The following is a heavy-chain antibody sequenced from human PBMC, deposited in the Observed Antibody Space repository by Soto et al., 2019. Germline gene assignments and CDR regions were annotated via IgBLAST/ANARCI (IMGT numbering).Heavy chain of an antibody. CDR2: ISYDGSNK. V-gene: IGHV3-30*18. CDR1: GFTFSSYG. Sequence: QVQLVESGGGVVQPGRSLRLSCAASGFTFSSYGMHWVRQAPGKGLEWVAVISYDGSNKYYADSVKGRFTISRDNXXNTLYLQMNGLRAEDTAVYYCAKDADPSGSYYFDYWGQGTLVTVSS. D-gene: IGHD1-26*01. J-gene: IGHJ4*02. CDR3: AKDADPSGSYYFDY.